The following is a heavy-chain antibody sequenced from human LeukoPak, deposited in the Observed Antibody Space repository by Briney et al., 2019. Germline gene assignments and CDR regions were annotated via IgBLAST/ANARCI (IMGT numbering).Heavy chain of an antibody. Sequence: GGSLRLSCAASGFTFSSYSMNWVRQAPGKGLEWVSSISSTSTYIYYAYSMKGRFTISRDNAKNSLYLQMNRLRAEDTAVYYCACLAGATQDVWGKGTTVIVSS. CDR3: ACLAGATQDV. V-gene: IGHV3-21*01. CDR1: GFTFSSYS. J-gene: IGHJ6*04. CDR2: ISSTSTYI. D-gene: IGHD1-26*01.